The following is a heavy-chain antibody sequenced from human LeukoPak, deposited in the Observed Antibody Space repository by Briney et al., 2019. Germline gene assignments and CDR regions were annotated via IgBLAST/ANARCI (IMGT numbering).Heavy chain of an antibody. Sequence: KPSETLSLTCTVSGGSISSYYWSWIRQPAGKGLEWIGRIYTSGSTNYNPSLKSRVTMSVDTSKNQFSLKLSSVTAADTAVYYCARHHYYYDSSGYYRTYWYFDLWGRGTLVTVSS. J-gene: IGHJ2*01. V-gene: IGHV4-4*07. CDR2: IYTSGST. D-gene: IGHD3-22*01. CDR1: GGSISSYY. CDR3: ARHHYYYDSSGYYRTYWYFDL.